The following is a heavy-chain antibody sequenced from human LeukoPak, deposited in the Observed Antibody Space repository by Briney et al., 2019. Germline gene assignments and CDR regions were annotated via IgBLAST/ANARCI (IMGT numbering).Heavy chain of an antibody. Sequence: GGSLRLSCAASGFTFSYFYMSWIRQAPGKGLEWVSYISSSGSTIFYADSVKGRFTISRDNAKNSLYLQMNSLRAEDTAVYYCARVAVAGTLLYYYYMDVWGKGTTVTVSS. CDR3: ARVAVAGTLLYYYYMDV. CDR1: GFTFSYFY. D-gene: IGHD6-19*01. V-gene: IGHV3-11*04. CDR2: ISSSGSTI. J-gene: IGHJ6*03.